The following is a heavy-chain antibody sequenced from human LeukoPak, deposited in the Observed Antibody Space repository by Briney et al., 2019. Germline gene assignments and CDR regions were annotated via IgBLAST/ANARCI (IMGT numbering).Heavy chain of an antibody. Sequence: PGGSLRLSCAASGFTFSNYWIHWVRQAPGKGLVWVSRIDNAGSTTTYADSVKGRFTISRDNAKNSMYLQMNSLRVEDTAVYYCTSWGDTTAEYFQRWGQGTLVTVSS. V-gene: IGHV3-74*03. J-gene: IGHJ1*01. D-gene: IGHD2-21*02. CDR1: GFTFSNYW. CDR2: IDNAGSTT. CDR3: TSWGDTTAEYFQR.